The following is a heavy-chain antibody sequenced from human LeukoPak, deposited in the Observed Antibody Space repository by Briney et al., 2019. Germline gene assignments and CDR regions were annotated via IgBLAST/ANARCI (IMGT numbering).Heavy chain of an antibody. CDR1: GYTSTSYG. CDR3: ARGGYSYGYDAFDI. CDR2: IIPIFGTA. J-gene: IGHJ3*02. Sequence: GASVKVSCKASGYTSTSYGISWVRQAPGQGLEWMGGIIPIFGTANYAQKFQGRVTITADESTSTAYMELSSLRSEDTAVYYCARGGYSYGYDAFDIWGQGTMVTVSS. D-gene: IGHD5-18*01. V-gene: IGHV1-69*13.